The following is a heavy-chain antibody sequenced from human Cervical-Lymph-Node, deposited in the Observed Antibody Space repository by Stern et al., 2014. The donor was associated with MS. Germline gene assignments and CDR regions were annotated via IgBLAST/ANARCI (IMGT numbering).Heavy chain of an antibody. CDR2: IYWDDDK. J-gene: IGHJ4*02. D-gene: IGHD1-1*01. CDR3: AHLTTATALDY. Sequence: QVTLRESGPPLVKPTQTLTLTCTFSGFSLSTSGVGLGWIRQPPGKALEWLALIYWDDDKRYSPSLESRLTITKDTSKKLVFLTMTNMDPVDTATYYCAHLTTATALDYWGQGTLVTVSS. CDR1: GFSLSTSGVG. V-gene: IGHV2-5*02.